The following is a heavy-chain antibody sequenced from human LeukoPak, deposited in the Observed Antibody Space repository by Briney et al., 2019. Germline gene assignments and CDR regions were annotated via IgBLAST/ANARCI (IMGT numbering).Heavy chain of an antibody. Sequence: PGGSLRLSCAASGFTFSDYYMSWIRQAPGKGLEWVSYISSSGSTIYYADSVKGRFTISRDNAKNSLDLQMNSLRAEDTAVYYCARDYGVRRGYDPGSLYYFDYWGQGTLVTVSS. V-gene: IGHV3-11*01. J-gene: IGHJ4*02. CDR3: ARDYGVRRGYDPGSLYYFDY. CDR2: ISSSGSTI. D-gene: IGHD5-12*01. CDR1: GFTFSDYY.